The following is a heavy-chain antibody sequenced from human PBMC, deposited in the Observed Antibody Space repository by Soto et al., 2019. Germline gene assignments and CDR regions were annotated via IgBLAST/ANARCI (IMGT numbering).Heavy chain of an antibody. CDR2: INAGNGNT. J-gene: IGHJ3*02. CDR1: GYTFTSYA. V-gene: IGHV1-3*01. Sequence: QVQLVQSGAEVKKPGASVKVSCKASGYTFTSYAMHWVRQAPGQRLEWMGWINAGNGNTKYSQKFQGRVTITRDTSASTAYMELSSLRSEDTAVYYCARDRRKGSGYYSGAFDIWGQGTMVTVSS. CDR3: ARDRRKGSGYYSGAFDI. D-gene: IGHD3-22*01.